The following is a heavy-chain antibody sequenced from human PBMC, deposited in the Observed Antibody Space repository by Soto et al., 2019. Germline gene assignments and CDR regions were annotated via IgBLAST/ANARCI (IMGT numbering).Heavy chain of an antibody. CDR1: GGTFSTYA. CDR3: ARMVGYNSPHFDY. D-gene: IGHD1-1*01. J-gene: IGHJ4*02. Sequence: QVQLVQSGAVVKKPGSSVKVCCKASGGTFSTYAISWVRQAPGQGLEWMGGIIPIFGTPNYAQKFQGSVTITADESTSTVYMELSSLRSEDTAIYYWARMVGYNSPHFDYWGQGTLVTVSS. CDR2: IIPIFGTP. V-gene: IGHV1-69*12.